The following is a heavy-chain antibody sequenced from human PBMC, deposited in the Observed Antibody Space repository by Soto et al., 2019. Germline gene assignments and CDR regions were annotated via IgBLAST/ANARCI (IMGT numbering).Heavy chain of an antibody. V-gene: IGHV3-30-3*01. CDR3: AAPTAPIAAAGAFDY. CDR1: GFTFSSYA. CDR2: ISYDGSNK. Sequence: GGSLRLSCAAPGFTFSSYAVHWVRQAPGKGLEWVAVISYDGSNKYYADSVKGRFTISRDNSKNTLYLQMNSLRAEDTAVYYCAAPTAPIAAAGAFDYWGQGTLVTVSS. D-gene: IGHD6-13*01. J-gene: IGHJ4*02.